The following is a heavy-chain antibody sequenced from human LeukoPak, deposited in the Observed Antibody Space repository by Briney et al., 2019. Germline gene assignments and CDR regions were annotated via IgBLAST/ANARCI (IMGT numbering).Heavy chain of an antibody. Sequence: PSETLSLTCTVSGYSISSGYYWGWIRPPPGKGLEWIGSIYHSGSTYYNPSLKSRVTISVDTSKNQFSLKLSSVTAADTAVYYCARRTLRGVIKYWGQGTLVTVSS. CDR2: IYHSGST. D-gene: IGHD3-10*01. V-gene: IGHV4-38-2*02. J-gene: IGHJ4*02. CDR3: ARRTLRGVIKY. CDR1: GYSISSGYY.